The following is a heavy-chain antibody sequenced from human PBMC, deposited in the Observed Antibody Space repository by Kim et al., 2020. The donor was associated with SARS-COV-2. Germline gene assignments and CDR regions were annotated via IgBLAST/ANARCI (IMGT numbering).Heavy chain of an antibody. V-gene: IGHV3-15*01. D-gene: IGHD5-18*01. Sequence: AAPVKGRFTISRDDSKNTLDLQMNSLKTEDTAVYYCTTDPRGYSYGQRDYWGQGTLVTVSS. J-gene: IGHJ4*02. CDR3: TTDPRGYSYGQRDY.